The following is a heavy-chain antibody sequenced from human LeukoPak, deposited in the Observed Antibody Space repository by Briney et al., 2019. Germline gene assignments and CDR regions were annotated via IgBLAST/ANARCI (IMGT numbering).Heavy chain of an antibody. V-gene: IGHV1-8*01. J-gene: IGHJ2*01. Sequence: ASVRVSCKASGYTFTSYDIHWVRQATGQGLEWMGWMNPNSGKTGYAQRFQGRVTMTRNTSITTAYMELSSLRSEDTAMYYCVSLIQNVYYGSEGAGYFDLWGRGTLVTVSS. CDR3: VSLIQNVYYGSEGAGYFDL. D-gene: IGHD3-10*01. CDR1: GYTFTSYD. CDR2: MNPNSGKT.